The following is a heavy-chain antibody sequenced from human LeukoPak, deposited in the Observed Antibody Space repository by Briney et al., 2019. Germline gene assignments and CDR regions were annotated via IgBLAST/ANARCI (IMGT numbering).Heavy chain of an antibody. CDR3: AKGGELGYYFDY. Sequence: GGSLRLSCAASGFTFSSYAMHWVRQAPGKGLEWVAVISYDGSNKYYADSVKGRFTISRDNSKNTLYLQMNSLRAEDTAVYYCAKGGELGYYFDYWGQGTLVTVSS. CDR1: GFTFSSYA. J-gene: IGHJ4*02. V-gene: IGHV3-30-3*01. D-gene: IGHD7-27*01. CDR2: ISYDGSNK.